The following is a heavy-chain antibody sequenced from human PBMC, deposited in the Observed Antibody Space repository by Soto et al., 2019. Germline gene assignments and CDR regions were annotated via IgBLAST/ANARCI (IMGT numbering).Heavy chain of an antibody. D-gene: IGHD3-22*01. CDR2: IYYSGST. CDR3: ARLGGYYQAFDQ. V-gene: IGHV4-59*08. J-gene: IGHJ4*02. Sequence: SETLSLTCTVSGCSISGYYWSWFRQPPGKGLEWIGYIYYSGSTTYTPSLKSRAIIAVDTSKNQFSLRPNSVTAADTAVYYCARLGGYYQAFDQWGQGSLVTISS. CDR1: GCSISGYY.